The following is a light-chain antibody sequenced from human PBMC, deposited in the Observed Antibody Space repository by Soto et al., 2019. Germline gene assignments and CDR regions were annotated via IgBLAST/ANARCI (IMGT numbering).Light chain of an antibody. Sequence: QSALTQPPSASGSPGQSVTISCTGTSSDIGAYNYVSWYQQYPGKAPKLIIYDVTERPSGVPDRFSGSKSGNTASLTVSGPRADDEAVYYCNSYAGGDSFDVIFGGGTKLTVL. CDR3: NSYAGGDSFDVI. CDR1: SSDIGAYNY. J-gene: IGLJ2*01. CDR2: DVT. V-gene: IGLV2-8*01.